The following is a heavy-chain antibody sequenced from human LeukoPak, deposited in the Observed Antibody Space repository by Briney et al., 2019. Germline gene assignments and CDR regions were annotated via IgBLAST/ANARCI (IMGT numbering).Heavy chain of an antibody. CDR1: GFSFSNFG. CDR3: VSFYETY. D-gene: IGHD2/OR15-2a*01. V-gene: IGHV3-23*01. CDR2: ITGRGSSA. Sequence: PGGSLRLSCAASGFSFSNFGMNWVRQGLGKGLEWVSSITGRGSSAYYADSVKGRFTISKDNAKNTVYLQMNNLRAEDTAVYYCVSFYETYWGRGTLVTVSS. J-gene: IGHJ4*02.